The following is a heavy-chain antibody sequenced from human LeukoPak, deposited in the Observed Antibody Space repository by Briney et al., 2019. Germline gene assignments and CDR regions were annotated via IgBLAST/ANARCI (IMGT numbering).Heavy chain of an antibody. Sequence: ASEKVSCKASGYTFTAYFMHWVRQAPPPGLEWMGWMNPNRGDTKYAQKFQGRVTMTRDTSISTAYMEVSGLRGEDTAMYYCARGRLAAPQGSDLELNGYWGQGELDSVSS. D-gene: IGHD1-7*01. CDR3: ARGRLAAPQGSDLELNGY. V-gene: IGHV1-2*02. CDR2: MNPNRGDT. CDR1: GYTFTAYF. J-gene: IGHJ4*02.